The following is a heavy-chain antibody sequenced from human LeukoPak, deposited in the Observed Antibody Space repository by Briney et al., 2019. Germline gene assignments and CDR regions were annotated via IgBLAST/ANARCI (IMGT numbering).Heavy chain of an antibody. CDR2: IYYSGST. J-gene: IGHJ5*02. CDR1: GGSISSGDYY. CDR3: AREKWFGESTNNWFDP. Sequence: SQTLSLTCTVSGGSISSGDYYWSWIRQPPGKGLEWIGYIYYSGSTYYNPSLKSRVTISVDTSKNQFSLKLSSVTAADTAVYYCAREKWFGESTNNWFDPWGQGTLVTVSS. D-gene: IGHD3-10*01. V-gene: IGHV4-30-4*01.